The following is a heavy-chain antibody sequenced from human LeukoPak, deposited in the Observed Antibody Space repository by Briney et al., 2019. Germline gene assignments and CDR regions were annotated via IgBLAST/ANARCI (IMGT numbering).Heavy chain of an antibody. CDR2: IDSGGTT. Sequence: PGGSLRLSCAASGFTVSSNYMSWVRQAPGKGLEWVSAIDSGGTTYSADSVRGRFTISRDNSKNTLSLQMNSLRAEDTAVYYCARAYSSSSAIDYWGQGTLVTVSS. V-gene: IGHV3-66*01. D-gene: IGHD6-6*01. CDR1: GFTVSSNY. J-gene: IGHJ4*02. CDR3: ARAYSSSSAIDY.